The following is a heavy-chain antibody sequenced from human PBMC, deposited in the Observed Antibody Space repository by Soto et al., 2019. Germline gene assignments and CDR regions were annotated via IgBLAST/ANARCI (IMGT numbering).Heavy chain of an antibody. Sequence: PSETLSLACSVSGDSISTVDYFWGWIRQPPGQALEYIGYSYKSATTYYNPSFEGRVAISLDTSKSHFSLNVTSVTAADTAVYFCARGRYCLTGRCFPNWFDSWGQGTLVTVSS. CDR1: GDSISTVDYF. CDR2: SYKSATT. V-gene: IGHV4-30-4*01. D-gene: IGHD2-15*01. CDR3: ARGRYCLTGRCFPNWFDS. J-gene: IGHJ5*01.